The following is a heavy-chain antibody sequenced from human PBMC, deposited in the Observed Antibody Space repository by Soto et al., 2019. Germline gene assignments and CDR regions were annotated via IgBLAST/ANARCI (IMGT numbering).Heavy chain of an antibody. D-gene: IGHD2-8*01. CDR3: ARHYNGQKRWSDFLGVAFDI. Sequence: TSETLSLTCTVSGGSISSYYWSWIRQPPGKGLKWIGYIYYSGSTNYNPSLKSRVTISVDTSKNQFSLKLSSVTAADTAVYYCARHYNGQKRWSDFLGVAFDIWGQGTMVTVSS. CDR2: IYYSGST. V-gene: IGHV4-59*08. CDR1: GGSISSYY. J-gene: IGHJ3*02.